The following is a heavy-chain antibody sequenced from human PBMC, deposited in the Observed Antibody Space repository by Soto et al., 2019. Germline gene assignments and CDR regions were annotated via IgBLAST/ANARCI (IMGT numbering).Heavy chain of an antibody. Sequence: EVQLLESGGGLVQPGGSLRLSCAASGFTFSSYAMSWVRQAPGKGLEWVSAISGSGGSTYYADSVKGRFTIARDNSKNTLYLQMNSLRAEDTAVYYCAKVLDLTGYYHDYWGQGTLVTVSS. CDR1: GFTFSSYA. CDR2: ISGSGGST. J-gene: IGHJ4*02. CDR3: AKVLDLTGYYHDY. V-gene: IGHV3-23*01. D-gene: IGHD3-9*01.